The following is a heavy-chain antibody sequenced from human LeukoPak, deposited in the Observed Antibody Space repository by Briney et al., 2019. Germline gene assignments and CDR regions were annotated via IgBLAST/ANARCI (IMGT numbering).Heavy chain of an antibody. V-gene: IGHV1-2*02. D-gene: IGHD2-21*02. CDR3: ARGLDVVVTATPLGY. CDR2: INPNSGGT. Sequence: GASVKVSCKASGYTFTGYYMHWVRQAHGQGLEWMGWINPNSGGTNYAQKFQGRVTMTRDTPISTAYMELTSLRSDDTAVYYCARGLDVVVTATPLGYWGQGTLVTVSS. J-gene: IGHJ4*02. CDR1: GYTFTGYY.